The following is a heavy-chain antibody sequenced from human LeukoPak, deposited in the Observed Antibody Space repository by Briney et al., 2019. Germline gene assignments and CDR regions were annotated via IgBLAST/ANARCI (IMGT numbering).Heavy chain of an antibody. J-gene: IGHJ4*02. CDR1: GFTVSSNY. CDR3: ARVSVPYDSSGYHDYFDY. CDR2: IYSGGST. Sequence: GGSLRLSCAASGFTVSSNYMSWVRQAPGKGLEWVSVIYSGGSTYYADSVKGRFTISRDNSKNTLYLQMNSLRAEDTAVYYCARVSVPYDSSGYHDYFDYWGQGTLVTVSS. D-gene: IGHD3-22*01. V-gene: IGHV3-53*01.